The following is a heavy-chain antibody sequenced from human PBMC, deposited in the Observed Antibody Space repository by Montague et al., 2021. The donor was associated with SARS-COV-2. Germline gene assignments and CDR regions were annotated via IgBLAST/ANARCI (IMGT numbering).Heavy chain of an antibody. CDR2: MYYSGST. CDR3: ARARGGTSFAVIGDYYGLDS. J-gene: IGHJ6*02. D-gene: IGHD1-1*01. V-gene: IGHV4-59*12. Sequence: SETLSLTCTVSGGSISNYYWSWIRQSPGKGLEWIAYMYYSGSTKYNPSLRSRATFSVDTSKNQFSLTLSSMTAADTAVYYCARARGGTSFAVIGDYYGLDSWGQGTPVTVS. CDR1: GGSISNYY.